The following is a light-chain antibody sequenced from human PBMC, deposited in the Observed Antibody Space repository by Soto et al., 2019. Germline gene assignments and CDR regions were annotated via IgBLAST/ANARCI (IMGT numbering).Light chain of an antibody. J-gene: IGKJ4*01. V-gene: IGKV3-20*01. CDR2: GAS. CDR1: QRVSGSY. CDR3: QQYGRSPLT. Sequence: EIVLTQSPGTLSLSPGERAALSCRASQRVSGSYLAWYQQKPGQAPRLLIYGASSMHTGIPDRSSGSKSGTDFTLTISRLLPEDFAVYYCQQYGRSPLTFGGGTALEIK.